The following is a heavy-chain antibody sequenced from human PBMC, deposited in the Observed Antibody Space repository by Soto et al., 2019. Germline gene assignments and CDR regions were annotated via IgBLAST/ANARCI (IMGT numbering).Heavy chain of an antibody. D-gene: IGHD3-10*01. J-gene: IGHJ5*02. CDR2: IHGGGST. Sequence: RLSSAVSENSVNRNYITYALLAPGKRLEWVSVIHGGGSTDYADSVKGRFTISRDNSKNTLYLQMNSLRAEDTAVYYCERFYPRFGNSPPRFYPCGQGA. V-gene: IGHV3-66*01. CDR3: ERFYPRFGNSPPRFYP. CDR1: ENSVNRNY.